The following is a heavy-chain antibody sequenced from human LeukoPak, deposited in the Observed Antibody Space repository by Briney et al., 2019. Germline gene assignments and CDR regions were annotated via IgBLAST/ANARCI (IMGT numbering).Heavy chain of an antibody. CDR3: ARSEYYYDSSGSRPLWYFDY. CDR1: GGSISSGDYY. V-gene: IGHV4-30-4*01. D-gene: IGHD3-22*01. Sequence: SQTLSLTCTASGGSISSGDYYWSWIRQPPGKGLEWMGYIYYSGSTYYNPSLKSRVTISVDTSKNQFSLKLSSVTAADTAVYYCARSEYYYDSSGSRPLWYFDYWGQGTLVSVSS. J-gene: IGHJ4*02. CDR2: IYYSGST.